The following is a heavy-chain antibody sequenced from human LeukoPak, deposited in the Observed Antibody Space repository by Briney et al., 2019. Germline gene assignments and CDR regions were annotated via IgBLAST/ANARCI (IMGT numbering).Heavy chain of an antibody. Sequence: SETLSLTCAVYGGSFSGYYWSWIRQPAGKGLEWIGETNHSGSTNYNPTLKSRVTMSVDTSKNQFSLKLRSVTAADTAVYYCARSNYVWGSYRPRQSDAFDIWGQGTMVTVSS. CDR1: GGSFSGYY. J-gene: IGHJ3*02. CDR2: TNHSGST. D-gene: IGHD3-16*02. V-gene: IGHV4-34*01. CDR3: ARSNYVWGSYRPRQSDAFDI.